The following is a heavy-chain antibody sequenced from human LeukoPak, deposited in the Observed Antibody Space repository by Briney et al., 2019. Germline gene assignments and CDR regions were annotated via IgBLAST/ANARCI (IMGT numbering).Heavy chain of an antibody. CDR2: IYTSGST. J-gene: IGHJ4*02. D-gene: IGHD6-19*01. CDR1: GGSISSYY. Sequence: KPSETLSLTCTVSGGSISSYYWSWIRQPAGKGLECIGRIYTSGSTNYNPSLKSRVTISVDKSKNQFSLKLSSVTAADTAVYYCARDQRSGIAVAGFDYWGQGTLVTVSS. CDR3: ARDQRSGIAVAGFDY. V-gene: IGHV4-4*07.